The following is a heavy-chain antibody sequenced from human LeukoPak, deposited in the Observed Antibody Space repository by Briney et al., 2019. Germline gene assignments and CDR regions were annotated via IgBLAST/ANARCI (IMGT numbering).Heavy chain of an antibody. CDR1: GFIYSNYG. J-gene: IGHJ4*02. Sequence: PGRSLRLSCAASGFIYSNYGIHWVRQAPGKGLEWVAVIWSDGSNRFYAGSVKGRFTISRDNSQNTLFLQMNSLRAEDTAMYYCAKDSRARLLEWLEYWGQGTLVTVSS. CDR2: IWSDGSNR. V-gene: IGHV3-33*06. CDR3: AKDSRARLLEWLEY. D-gene: IGHD3-3*01.